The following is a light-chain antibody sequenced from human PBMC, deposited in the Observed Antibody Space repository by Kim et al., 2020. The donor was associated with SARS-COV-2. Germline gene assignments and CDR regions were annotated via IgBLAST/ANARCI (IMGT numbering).Light chain of an antibody. Sequence: FSPGESATLSCRTSQSIGRYLVWDQQKPGQAPGLLIYDASNRASGIPARFSGSGSGTDFTLTISTLEPEDFAVYYCQQRSEWPLAFGGGTKVDIK. CDR1: QSIGRY. CDR3: QQRSEWPLA. CDR2: DAS. J-gene: IGKJ4*01. V-gene: IGKV3-11*01.